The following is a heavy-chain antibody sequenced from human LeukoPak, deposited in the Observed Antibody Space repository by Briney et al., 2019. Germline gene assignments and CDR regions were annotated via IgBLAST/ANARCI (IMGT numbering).Heavy chain of an antibody. CDR1: GGTFSSYG. D-gene: IGHD2-21*02. V-gene: IGHV1-18*01. CDR3: AREPLQSSPGHIVVVTALPFHY. J-gene: IGHJ4*02. Sequence: ASVKVSCKASGGTFSSYGISWVRQAPGQGLEWMGWISAYNGNTNYAQKFQGRVTMTTDTSTSTAYMELRRLRSDDTAVYYCAREPLQSSPGHIVVVTALPFHYWGQGTLVTVSS. CDR2: ISAYNGNT.